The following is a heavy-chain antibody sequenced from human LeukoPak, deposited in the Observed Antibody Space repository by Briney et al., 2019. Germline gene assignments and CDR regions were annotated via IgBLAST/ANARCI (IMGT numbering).Heavy chain of an antibody. CDR3: ARDQRSGQSDY. D-gene: IGHD2-15*01. CDR1: GFTFSSYW. Sequence: GGSLRLSCAASGFTFSSYWMSWVRQAPGKGLEWVANIKQDGSEKYYVDSVKGRFTSSRDNAKNSLYLQMNSLRAEDTAVYYCARDQRSGQSDYWGQGTLVTVSS. CDR2: IKQDGSEK. V-gene: IGHV3-7*01. J-gene: IGHJ4*02.